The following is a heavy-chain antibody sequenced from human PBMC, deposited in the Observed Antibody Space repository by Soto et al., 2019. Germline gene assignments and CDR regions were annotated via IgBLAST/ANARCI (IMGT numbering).Heavy chain of an antibody. Sequence: QVQLVESGGGVVQPGRSLRLSCAASGFTFSSYAMHWVRQAPGKGLEWVAVISSDGSNKYYADSVKGRFTISRDNSKNTLYLQMNSLRAEDTAVYYCARGGIAAAGTGTPHYYYGMDVWGQGTTVTVSS. CDR1: GFTFSSYA. V-gene: IGHV3-30-3*01. CDR2: ISSDGSNK. J-gene: IGHJ6*02. CDR3: ARGGIAAAGTGTPHYYYGMDV. D-gene: IGHD6-13*01.